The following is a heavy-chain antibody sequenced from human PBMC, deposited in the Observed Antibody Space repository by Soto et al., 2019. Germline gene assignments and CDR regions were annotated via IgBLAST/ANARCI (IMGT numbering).Heavy chain of an antibody. CDR1: GFTFRDHY. J-gene: IGHJ4*02. CDR2: ISASSTTI. Sequence: QVQLVESGGGLVKIGGSLRLSCAASGFTFRDHYMTWIRQVPGKGMEWVSYISASSTTIYYADSVKGRFTISRDNAKNSVFLQMNSLRAEDTAVYYCARDMRGANWGQGTLVTVSS. CDR3: ARDMRGAN. V-gene: IGHV3-11*01.